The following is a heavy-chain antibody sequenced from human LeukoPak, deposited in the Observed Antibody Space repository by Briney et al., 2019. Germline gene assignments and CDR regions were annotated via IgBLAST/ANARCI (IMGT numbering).Heavy chain of an antibody. D-gene: IGHD6-13*01. Sequence: GGSLRLSCAASGFIFDHYGMHWVRQAPGKGLEWVALMSADEYNIYYADSVKGRFAISRDNSKNTLYLQMNSLRAEDTAVYYCAKAAVYSSSWTPFDDWGQGTLVTVSS. J-gene: IGHJ4*02. CDR1: GFIFDHYG. V-gene: IGHV3-30*18. CDR2: MSADEYNI. CDR3: AKAAVYSSSWTPFDD.